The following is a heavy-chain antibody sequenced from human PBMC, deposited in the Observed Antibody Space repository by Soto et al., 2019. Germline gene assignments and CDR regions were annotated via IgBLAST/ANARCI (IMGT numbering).Heavy chain of an antibody. J-gene: IGHJ3*02. D-gene: IGHD6-19*01. Sequence: SETLSLTCTVSGGSIRSYYWSWIRQPPGKGLEWIGYIYYSGSTNYNPSLKSRVTISVDTSKNQFSLKLSSVTAADTAVYYCARQQWLVLNAFDIWGQGTMVTVS. CDR1: GGSIRSYY. CDR2: IYYSGST. CDR3: ARQQWLVLNAFDI. V-gene: IGHV4-59*01.